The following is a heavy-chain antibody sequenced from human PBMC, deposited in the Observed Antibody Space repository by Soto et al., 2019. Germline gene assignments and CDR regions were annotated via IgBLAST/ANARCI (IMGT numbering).Heavy chain of an antibody. D-gene: IGHD3-16*02. CDR2: IIPIFGTA. CDR1: GGTFSSYA. CDR3: ARAKAHYVWESYRSYCMDV. Sequence: QVQLVQSGAEVKKPGSSVKVSCKASGGTFSSYAISWVRQAPGHGLEWMGGIIPIFGTANYAQKFQGRVTITADESTSTAYMELCSRRSEDTAVYSCARAKAHYVWESYRSYCMDVWGQGTTVTVAS. V-gene: IGHV1-69*19. J-gene: IGHJ6*02.